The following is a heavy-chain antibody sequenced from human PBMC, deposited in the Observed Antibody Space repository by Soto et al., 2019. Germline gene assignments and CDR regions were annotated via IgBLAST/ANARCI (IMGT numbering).Heavy chain of an antibody. CDR3: ARDYYASGRHDH. CDR1: GFAFSSYW. CDR2: IRQDGRDK. V-gene: IGHV3-7*01. J-gene: IGHJ4*02. D-gene: IGHD3-10*01. Sequence: EVQLVESGGGLVQPGGSLRLSCAASGFAFSSYWMTWVRQAPGEGLEWVGNIRQDGRDKYYGDSVKGRFSISRDNAKNSQYLQMTSLRAEDTAVYYCARDYYASGRHDHWGQGTLVTVS.